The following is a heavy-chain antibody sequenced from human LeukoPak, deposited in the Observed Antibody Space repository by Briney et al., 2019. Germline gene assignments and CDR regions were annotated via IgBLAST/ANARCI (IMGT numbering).Heavy chain of an antibody. CDR2: INHSGST. D-gene: IGHD2-15*01. V-gene: IGHV4-34*01. Sequence: SETLSLTCAVYGGSFSGYYWSWIRQPPGKGLEWIGEINHSGSTNYNPSLKSRVTISVDTSKNQFSLKLSSVTAADTAVYYCARGLRNIVVVVAATNWFDPWGQGTLVTVSS. CDR1: GGSFSGYY. J-gene: IGHJ5*02. CDR3: ARGLRNIVVVVAATNWFDP.